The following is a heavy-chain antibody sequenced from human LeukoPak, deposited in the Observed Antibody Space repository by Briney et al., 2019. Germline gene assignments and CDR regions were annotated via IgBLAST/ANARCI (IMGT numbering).Heavy chain of an antibody. CDR1: GFTFSRYA. V-gene: IGHV3-23*01. D-gene: IGHD3-10*01. J-gene: IGHJ4*02. Sequence: GGSLRLSCAVSGFTFSRYAMSCVRGAPRRGLEWVSGSRYSVGSTYYAAPVQRRFTISRDNSKNTLYLQMNSLRAEDTAVYYCAKDRHYYGSGSYPPQWGQGTLVTVSS. CDR2: SRYSVGST. CDR3: AKDRHYYGSGSYPPQ.